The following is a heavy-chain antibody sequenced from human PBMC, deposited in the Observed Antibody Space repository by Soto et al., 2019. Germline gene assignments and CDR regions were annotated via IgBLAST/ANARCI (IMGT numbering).Heavy chain of an antibody. CDR2: ITSDGGDT. Sequence: EVQLVESGGGLVHPGGSLRLSCAASGFTFSDYSMNWVRQAPGKGLEWVSYITSDGGDTYYADSVKGRFSVFRDNDKKSLFLQMNSLRDEDTAVYYCARLPKGSTVTSWGQGTLVTVSS. J-gene: IGHJ4*02. CDR3: ARLPKGSTVTS. V-gene: IGHV3-48*02. CDR1: GFTFSDYS. D-gene: IGHD4-17*01.